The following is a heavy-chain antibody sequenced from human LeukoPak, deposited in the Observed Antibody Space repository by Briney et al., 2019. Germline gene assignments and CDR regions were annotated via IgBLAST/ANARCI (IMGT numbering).Heavy chain of an antibody. CDR3: ARCIGSSSFARWFDP. V-gene: IGHV4-59*01. J-gene: IGHJ5*02. Sequence: SETLSLTCTVSGGSISSYYWSWIRRPPGKGLEWIGYIYYSGNTNYNPSLRSRVTISVDTSKNQFSLKLSSATAADTAVYYCARCIGSSSFARWFDPWGQGTLATVSS. D-gene: IGHD6-6*01. CDR2: IYYSGNT. CDR1: GGSISSYY.